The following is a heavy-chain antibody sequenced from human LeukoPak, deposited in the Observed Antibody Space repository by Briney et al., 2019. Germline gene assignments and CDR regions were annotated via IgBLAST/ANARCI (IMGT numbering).Heavy chain of an antibody. CDR1: GFAFSNYW. J-gene: IGHJ5*02. V-gene: IGHV3-74*01. CDR2: IKSDGTYT. D-gene: IGHD1-26*01. CDR3: VRETGYYLDP. Sequence: GGSLRLSCAASGFAFSNYWMNWVRQAPGKGLVWVSLIKSDGTYTKYADSVKGRFTISRDNAKNTVYLQMSSLRADDTAVYFCVRETGYYLDPWGQGALVTVSS.